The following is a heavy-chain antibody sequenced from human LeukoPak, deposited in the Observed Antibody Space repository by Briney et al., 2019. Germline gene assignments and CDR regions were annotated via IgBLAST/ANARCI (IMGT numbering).Heavy chain of an antibody. CDR2: INPGGDNT. D-gene: IGHD6-13*01. CDR3: ARYDEQQLPLDY. Sequence: GASVKVSCKASGYTFTNYYIHWVRQAPGQGLEWMGLINPGGDNTNYAQNFQGRVTITRNTSISTAYMELSRLRSDDTAVYYCARYDEQQLPLDYWGQGTLVTVSS. CDR1: GYTFTNYY. J-gene: IGHJ4*02. V-gene: IGHV1-46*01.